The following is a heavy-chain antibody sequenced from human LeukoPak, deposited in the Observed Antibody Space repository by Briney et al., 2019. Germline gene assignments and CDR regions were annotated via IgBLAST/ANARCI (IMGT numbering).Heavy chain of an antibody. Sequence: ASVKVSCKASGYTLTGYYMHWVRQAPGQGLEWMGWINPNSGGTNYAQKFQGRVTMTRDTSISTAYMELSRLRSDDTAVYYCARDRGVEYSSAFDYWGQGTLVTVSS. V-gene: IGHV1-2*02. CDR3: ARDRGVEYSSAFDY. CDR2: INPNSGGT. D-gene: IGHD6-6*01. J-gene: IGHJ4*02. CDR1: GYTLTGYY.